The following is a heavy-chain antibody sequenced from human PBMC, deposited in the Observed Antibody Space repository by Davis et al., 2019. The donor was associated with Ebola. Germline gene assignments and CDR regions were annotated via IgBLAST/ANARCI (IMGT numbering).Heavy chain of an antibody. CDR2: IYPGYSDT. V-gene: IGHV5-51*01. CDR1: GYTFTRYR. CDR3: ARSGPSGSLEF. Sequence: PWGSLSLSCTVFGYTFTRYRFAWVRQKPGQGLEWMGIIYPGYSDTRYSPSFHGQVTMSVDKSITTAYLQRGSLTASDTAMYYCARSGPSGSLEFWGQGTLVTVSS. D-gene: IGHD1-26*01. J-gene: IGHJ4*02.